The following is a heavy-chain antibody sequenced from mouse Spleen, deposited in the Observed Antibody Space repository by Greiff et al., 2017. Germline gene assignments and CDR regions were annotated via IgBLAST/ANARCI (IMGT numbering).Heavy chain of an antibody. CDR2: IWAGGST. Sequence: VQRVESGPGLVAPSQSLSITCTVSGFSLTSYGVHWVRQPPGKGLEWLGVIWAGGSTNYNSALMSRLSISKDNSKSQVFLKMNSLQTDDTAMYYCASTTVVAEGYAMDYWGQGTSVTVSS. D-gene: IGHD1-1*01. CDR1: GFSLTSYG. V-gene: IGHV2-9*02. J-gene: IGHJ4*01. CDR3: ASTTVVAEGYAMDY.